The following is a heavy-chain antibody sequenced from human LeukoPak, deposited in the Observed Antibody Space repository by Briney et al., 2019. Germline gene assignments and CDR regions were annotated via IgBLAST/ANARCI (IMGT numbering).Heavy chain of an antibody. J-gene: IGHJ4*02. Sequence: SETLSLTCTVSGGSISSGSYYWSWIRQPAGKGLEWIGRIYTSGSTNYNPSLKSRVTISVDTSKNQFSLKLSSVTAADTAVYYCARYFGGVIRYFDYWGQGTLVTVSS. CDR2: IYTSGST. D-gene: IGHD3-16*01. V-gene: IGHV4-61*02. CDR3: ARYFGGVIRYFDY. CDR1: GGSISSGSYY.